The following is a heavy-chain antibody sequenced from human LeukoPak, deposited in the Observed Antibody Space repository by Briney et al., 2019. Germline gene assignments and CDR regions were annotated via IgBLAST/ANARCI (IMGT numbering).Heavy chain of an antibody. D-gene: IGHD5-18*01. CDR2: ISSSSSYI. V-gene: IGHV3-21*01. J-gene: IGHJ4*02. Sequence: GGSLRLSCAASGFTFSSNWMHWVRRAPGKGLEWVSSISSSSSYIYYADSVKGRFTISRDNAKNSLYLQMNSLRAEDTAVYYCARSEYSYGYFDYWGQGTLVTVSS. CDR1: GFTFSSNW. CDR3: ARSEYSYGYFDY.